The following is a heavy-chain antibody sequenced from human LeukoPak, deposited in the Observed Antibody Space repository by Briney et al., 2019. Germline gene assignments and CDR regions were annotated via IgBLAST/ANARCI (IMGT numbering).Heavy chain of an antibody. V-gene: IGHV3-48*02. CDR1: GFSFSSYG. Sequence: GGSLRLSCAASGFSFSSYGMNWVRQAPGKGLEWVSYISSGSGSIYYADSVKGRFTISRDNAKNSLYLQMNSLRDEDTAVYYCARVGAYCGGDCYSAFDIWGQGTMVTVSS. D-gene: IGHD2-21*02. J-gene: IGHJ3*02. CDR2: ISSGSGSI. CDR3: ARVGAYCGGDCYSAFDI.